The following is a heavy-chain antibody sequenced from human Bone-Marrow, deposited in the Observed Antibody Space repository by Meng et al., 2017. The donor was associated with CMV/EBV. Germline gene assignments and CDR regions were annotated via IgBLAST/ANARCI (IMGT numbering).Heavy chain of an antibody. D-gene: IGHD3-10*01. CDR2: IYYSGST. CDR1: GGAISSYY. Sequence: GSLRVCCTVSGGAISSYYWSWIRQPPGKGLEWIGYIYYSGSTNYSPSLKSRVTISVDTSKNQFSLKLSSVTAADTAVYYCARDLPYMVRGGHYYGMDVWGQGTTVTVSS. J-gene: IGHJ6*02. CDR3: ARDLPYMVRGGHYYGMDV. V-gene: IGHV4-59*01.